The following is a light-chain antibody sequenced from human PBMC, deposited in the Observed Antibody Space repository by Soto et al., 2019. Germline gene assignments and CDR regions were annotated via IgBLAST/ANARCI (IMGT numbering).Light chain of an antibody. CDR1: QSVSSN. Sequence: IVMTQSPATLSVSPGERATLSCRASQSVSSNYLAWYQQKPGQAPRLLIYGASTRATGIPDRFSGSGSGTDFTLTISRLEPEDFAVYYCQQYNNWPITFGQGTRLEIK. J-gene: IGKJ5*01. CDR2: GAS. CDR3: QQYNNWPIT. V-gene: IGKV3D-15*01.